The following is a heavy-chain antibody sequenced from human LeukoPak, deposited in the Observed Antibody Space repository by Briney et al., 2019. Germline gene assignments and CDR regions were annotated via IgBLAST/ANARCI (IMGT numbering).Heavy chain of an antibody. Sequence: SETLSLTCSVSDGSISSSSHYWGWIRQSPGRGLEWIGSIFSNGNTFYNPSLKRRVTMSVDTSKNEFSLSLSSATAADTAVYYCARHENGDHGDPNWFDPWGQGTLVTVSS. V-gene: IGHV4-39*01. J-gene: IGHJ5*02. D-gene: IGHD4-17*01. CDR3: ARHENGDHGDPNWFDP. CDR2: IFSNGNT. CDR1: DGSISSSSHY.